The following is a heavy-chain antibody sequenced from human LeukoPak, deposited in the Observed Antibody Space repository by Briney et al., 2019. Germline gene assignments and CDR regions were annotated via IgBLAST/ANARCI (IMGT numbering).Heavy chain of an antibody. CDR3: ARRGYNYGYGWFDP. V-gene: IGHV4-39*01. D-gene: IGHD5-18*01. J-gene: IGHJ5*02. CDR1: EDSISSTTYC. CDR2: IYYSGST. Sequence: SETLSLTCTVSEDSISSTTYCWGWIRQPPGKGLEWIGNIYYSGSTYYNPSLKSRVTISVDTPKNQFSLKLTSVTAADTAVYYCARRGYNYGYGWFDPWRQRTPVTVSS.